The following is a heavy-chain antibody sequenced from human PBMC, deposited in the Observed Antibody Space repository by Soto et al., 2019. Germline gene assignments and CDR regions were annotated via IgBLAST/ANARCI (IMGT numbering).Heavy chain of an antibody. CDR3: TTTYCSSTSCYSRIYYYYYMDV. D-gene: IGHD2-2*01. Sequence: GGSLRLSCAASGFTFSNAWMSWVRQAPGKGLEWVGRIKSKTDGGTTDYAAPVKGRFTISRDDSKNTLYLQMNSLKTEDTAVYYCTTTYCSSTSCYSRIYYYYYMDVWGKGTTVTVSS. CDR1: GFTFSNAW. V-gene: IGHV3-15*01. CDR2: IKSKTDGGTT. J-gene: IGHJ6*03.